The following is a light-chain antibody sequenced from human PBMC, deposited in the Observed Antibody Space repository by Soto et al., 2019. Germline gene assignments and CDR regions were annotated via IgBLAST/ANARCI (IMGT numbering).Light chain of an antibody. J-gene: IGKJ1*01. CDR1: QSVSSSF. V-gene: IGKV3-20*01. CDR3: QQYNNWPGT. CDR2: SAS. Sequence: EIVLTQSPGTLSLSPGERATLSCRASQSVSSSFLAWYQQRPGQAPRLIIYSASSRATGIPDRFSGSGSGTDFTLTISSLQSEDFAVYYCQQYNNWPGTFGQGTKVDIK.